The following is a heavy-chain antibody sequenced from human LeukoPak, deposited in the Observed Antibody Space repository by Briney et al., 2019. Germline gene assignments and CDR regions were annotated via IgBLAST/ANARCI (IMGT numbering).Heavy chain of an antibody. D-gene: IGHD5-24*01. CDR2: TSSDLNVK. CDR3: ARDRTRDGYNQGRVFDY. J-gene: IGHJ4*02. V-gene: IGHV3-30-3*01. CDR1: GFTFRNYV. Sequence: GGSLRLSCAASGFTFRNYVIHWVRQAPGKGLEWVAVTSSDLNVKLYADSVKGRFTISRDNSRSTLYLQMNSLRPEDTAIYYCARDRTRDGYNQGRVFDYWGQGTLVTVSS.